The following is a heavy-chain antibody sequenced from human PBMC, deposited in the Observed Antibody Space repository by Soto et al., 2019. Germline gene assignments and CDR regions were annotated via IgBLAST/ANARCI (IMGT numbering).Heavy chain of an antibody. J-gene: IGHJ3*02. CDR2: ISGSGGST. CDR3: AKDPRGGDDAFDI. Sequence: GGSLRLSCAASGFTFSSYAMSWVRQAPGKGLEWVSAISGSGGSTYYADSVKGRFTISRDNSKNTLYLQMNSLRAEDTAVYNCAKDPRGGDDAFDIWGQGTMVTVSS. V-gene: IGHV3-23*01. D-gene: IGHD7-27*01. CDR1: GFTFSSYA.